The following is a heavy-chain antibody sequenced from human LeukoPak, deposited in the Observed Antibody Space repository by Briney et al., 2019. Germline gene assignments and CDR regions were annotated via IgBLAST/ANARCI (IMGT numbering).Heavy chain of an antibody. Sequence: SQTLSLTCAISGDSVSSKSAAWNWIRQSPSRGLEWLGRTYYRPKWFNDYAVSVKSRTTVKPDTSKNQFSLQLTSVTPEDTAVYYCARSTGYFDYWGQGTLVTVSS. V-gene: IGHV6-1*01. CDR2: TYYRPKWFN. CDR3: ARSTGYFDY. CDR1: GDSVSSKSAA. D-gene: IGHD4-17*01. J-gene: IGHJ4*02.